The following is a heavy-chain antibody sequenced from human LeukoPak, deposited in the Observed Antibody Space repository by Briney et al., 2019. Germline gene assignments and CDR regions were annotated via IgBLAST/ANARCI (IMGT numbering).Heavy chain of an antibody. Sequence: GGSLRLSCAASGFTFSDYNMHWVRQAPGKGRDCVALMSPDGNKKYYADSVKGRFTISRDNSKNTVDLQLNSLRAEDTAVYYCARDLIGRYTFDYCGQGTLVTVSS. V-gene: IGHV3-30-3*01. J-gene: IGHJ4*02. CDR3: ARDLIGRYTFDY. CDR1: GFTFSDYN. D-gene: IGHD3-10*01. CDR2: MSPDGNKK.